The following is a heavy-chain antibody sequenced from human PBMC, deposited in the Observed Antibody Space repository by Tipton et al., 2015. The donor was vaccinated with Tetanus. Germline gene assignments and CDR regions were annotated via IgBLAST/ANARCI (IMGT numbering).Heavy chain of an antibody. J-gene: IGHJ4*02. V-gene: IGHV1-69*01. Sequence: QLVQSGAEVKKPGSSVKVSCKASGGTFSSYAISWVRQAPGQGLEWMGGIIPIFGTANYAQKFQGRVTITADESTSTAYMELSSLRSEDTAVYYCARAQYYYDSSGYLGGGSFDYWGQGTLVTVSS. CDR1: GGTFSSYA. D-gene: IGHD3-22*01. CDR2: IIPIFGTA. CDR3: ARAQYYYDSSGYLGGGSFDY.